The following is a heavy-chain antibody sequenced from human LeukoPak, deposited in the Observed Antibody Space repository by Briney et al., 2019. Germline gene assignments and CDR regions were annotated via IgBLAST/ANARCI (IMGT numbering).Heavy chain of an antibody. CDR2: ISPNDVNR. Sequence: GGSLRLSCVGSGFNFSDYYMSWIRQAPGKGLEWISYISPNDVNRYYVDAVKGRFTVSRDNAKNSLFLQMKSLRVEDTVVYYCAGSGSPGDYWGQGTLVTVSS. J-gene: IGHJ4*02. CDR1: GFNFSDYY. CDR3: AGSGSPGDY. D-gene: IGHD3-10*01. V-gene: IGHV3-11*01.